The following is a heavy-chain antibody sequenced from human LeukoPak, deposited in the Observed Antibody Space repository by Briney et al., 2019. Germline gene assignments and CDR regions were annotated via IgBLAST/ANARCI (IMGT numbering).Heavy chain of an antibody. V-gene: IGHV3-48*03. CDR3: ARASFEWFGEFYYYYYMDV. Sequence: PGGSLRLSCAASGFTFSSYEMNWVRQAPGKGLEWVSYISSSGSTIYYADSVKGRFTISRDNAKNSLYLQMNSLRAEDTAVYYCARASFEWFGEFYYYYYMDVWGKGTTVTISS. CDR1: GFTFSSYE. D-gene: IGHD3-10*01. J-gene: IGHJ6*03. CDR2: ISSSGSTI.